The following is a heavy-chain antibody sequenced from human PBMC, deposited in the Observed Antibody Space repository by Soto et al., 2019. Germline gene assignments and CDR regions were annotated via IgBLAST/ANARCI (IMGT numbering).Heavy chain of an antibody. CDR1: GGTFSSYA. CDR3: ARAPSSGYGDAFDI. J-gene: IGHJ3*02. Sequence: GASVKVSCKASGGTFSSYAISWVRQAPGQGLEWMGGIIPIFGTANYAQKFQGRVTITADESTSTAYMELSSLRSEDTAVYYCARAPSSGYGDAFDIWGQGTMVTVSS. CDR2: IIPIFGTA. D-gene: IGHD3-22*01. V-gene: IGHV1-69*13.